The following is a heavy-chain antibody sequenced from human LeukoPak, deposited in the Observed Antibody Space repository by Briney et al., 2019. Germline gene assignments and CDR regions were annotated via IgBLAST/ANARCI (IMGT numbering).Heavy chain of an antibody. CDR2: ISRSGSTR. CDR1: GFTFSSYE. D-gene: IGHD6-19*01. CDR3: AREIVSAVAGNFDY. Sequence: PGGSLRLSCAASGFTFSSYEMKWVRQAPGKGLEWVSYISRSGSTRTYADSVKGRFTISRDNAQNSLYLEMNSLRAEDTAVYYCAREIVSAVAGNFDYWGQGTLVTVSS. J-gene: IGHJ4*02. V-gene: IGHV3-48*03.